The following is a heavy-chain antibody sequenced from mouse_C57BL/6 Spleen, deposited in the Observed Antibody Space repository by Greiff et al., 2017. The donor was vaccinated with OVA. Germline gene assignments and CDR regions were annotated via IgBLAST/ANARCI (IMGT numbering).Heavy chain of an antibody. V-gene: IGHV5-4*03. CDR1: GFTFSSYA. D-gene: IGHD4-1*01. J-gene: IGHJ1*03. Sequence: EVKLMESGGGLVKPGGSLKLSCAASGFTFSSYAMSWVRQTPEKRLEWVATISDGGSYTYYPDNVKGRFTISRDNAKNNLYLQMSHLKSEDTAMYYCARGTGPYWYFDVWGTGTTVTVSS. CDR3: ARGTGPYWYFDV. CDR2: ISDGGSYT.